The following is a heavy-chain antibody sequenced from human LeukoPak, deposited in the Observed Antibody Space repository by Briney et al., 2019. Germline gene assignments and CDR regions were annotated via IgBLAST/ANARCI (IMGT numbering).Heavy chain of an antibody. D-gene: IGHD3-10*02. Sequence: GGSLRLSCAASGFTVSSNYMSWVRQAPGKGLEWVSVIYSGGSTYYADSVKGRFTISRDNSKNTLYLQMNSLRAEDTAVYYCTRDAMLYLDPWGQGTLVTVSS. CDR3: TRDAMLYLDP. CDR2: IYSGGST. V-gene: IGHV3-66*02. J-gene: IGHJ5*02. CDR1: GFTVSSNY.